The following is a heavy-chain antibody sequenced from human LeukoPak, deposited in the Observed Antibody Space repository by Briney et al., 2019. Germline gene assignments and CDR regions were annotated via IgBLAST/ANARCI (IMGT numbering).Heavy chain of an antibody. CDR1: GLTFSSYA. V-gene: IGHV3-23*01. CDR3: AKFVVVVAATFENYFDY. J-gene: IGHJ4*02. D-gene: IGHD2-15*01. CDR2: ISGSGGST. Sequence: PGGSLRLSCAASGLTFSSYAMSWVRQAPGKGLEWVSAISGSGGSTYYADSVKGRFTISRDNSKNTLYLQMNSLRAEDTAVYYCAKFVVVVAATFENYFDYWGQGTLVTVSS.